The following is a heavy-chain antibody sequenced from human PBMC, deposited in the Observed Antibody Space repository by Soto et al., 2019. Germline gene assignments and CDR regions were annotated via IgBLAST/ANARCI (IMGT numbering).Heavy chain of an antibody. CDR1: GYTFSIYG. CDR2: ISTYNGNT. J-gene: IGHJ5*02. D-gene: IGHD2-8*01. Sequence: ASVKVSCKASGYTFSIYGVSWVRQAPGQGLEWMGWISTYNGNTNYAQKIQGRVTMTTDTSTSTAYMELRSLRSDDTAVYYCATARGEYCTNGVCHSNWFDPWGQGTLVTVSS. V-gene: IGHV1-18*04. CDR3: ATARGEYCTNGVCHSNWFDP.